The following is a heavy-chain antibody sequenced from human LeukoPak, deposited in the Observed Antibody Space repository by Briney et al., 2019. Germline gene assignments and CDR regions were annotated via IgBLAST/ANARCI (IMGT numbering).Heavy chain of an antibody. J-gene: IGHJ4*02. Sequence: SETLSLTCTVSGDSVSNGGYYWSWIRQPPGKGLEWIGYIHYSGSTNYSPSLKSRVTISVDPSKNQFSLKLSSVTAADTAVYYCARSQPFTTYDYWGKGTLVTVSS. V-gene: IGHV4-61*08. D-gene: IGHD3-3*01. CDR2: IHYSGST. CDR3: ARSQPFTTYDY. CDR1: GDSVSNGGYY.